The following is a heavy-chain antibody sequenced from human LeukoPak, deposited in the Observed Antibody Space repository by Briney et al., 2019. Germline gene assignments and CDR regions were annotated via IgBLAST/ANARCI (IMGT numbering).Heavy chain of an antibody. J-gene: IGHJ4*02. Sequence: PGGSLRLSCAASGFTFSTYAMHWVRQTPGKGLEWVAVISYDGNNKYYADSVRGRFPISRDNTKNTLNVQMNSLRAEDTAVYYCARDLYSGYASTRLLDYWGQGTLVTVSS. CDR1: GFTFSTYA. D-gene: IGHD5-12*01. CDR3: ARDLYSGYASTRLLDY. V-gene: IGHV3-30-3*01. CDR2: ISYDGNNK.